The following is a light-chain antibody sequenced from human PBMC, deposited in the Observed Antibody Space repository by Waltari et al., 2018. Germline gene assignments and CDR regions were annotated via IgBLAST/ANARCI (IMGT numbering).Light chain of an antibody. CDR1: SSDVGGYNF. Sequence: QSALTQPASVSGSPGQSITISCSGISSDVGGYNFVSWYQQHPGKAPKLLIFDVSNRPSGVSIRFSVSKSGNTASLTISGLQPEDEADYYCSSYRRSSTYVLLGGGTKLTVL. CDR2: DVS. CDR3: SSYRRSSTYVL. J-gene: IGLJ2*01. V-gene: IGLV2-14*03.